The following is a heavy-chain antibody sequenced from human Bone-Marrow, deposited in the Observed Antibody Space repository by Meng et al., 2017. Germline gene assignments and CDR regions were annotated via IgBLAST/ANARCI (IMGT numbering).Heavy chain of an antibody. CDR2: IYHSGIT. V-gene: IGHV4-4*02. D-gene: IGHD1-14*01. J-gene: IGHJ4*02. CDR3: ARDPTGGEDHQRV. Sequence: QVLLQESGPGLVKPSGTLSLTCAVPGGSISSSNWWNWVRQPPGKGLEWIGKIYHSGITIYNPSLKSRVTMSVDNSKNQFSLKLNSMTAADTAVYYCARDPTGGEDHQRVWGQGTLVTVSS. CDR1: GGSISSSNW.